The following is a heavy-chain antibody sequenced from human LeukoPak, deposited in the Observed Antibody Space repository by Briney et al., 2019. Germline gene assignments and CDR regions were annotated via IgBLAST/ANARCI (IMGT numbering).Heavy chain of an antibody. CDR2: IYYSGST. J-gene: IGHJ5*02. V-gene: IGHV4-39*01. CDR3: ARQSFRYYYGSGKFDP. D-gene: IGHD3-10*01. CDR1: GGSISSGGYY. Sequence: SSETLSLTCTVSGGSISSGGYYWSWIRQHPGKGLEWIGYIYYSGSTYYNPSLKSRVTISVDTSKNQFSLKLSSVTAADTAVYYCARQSFRYYYGSGKFDPWGQGTLVTVSS.